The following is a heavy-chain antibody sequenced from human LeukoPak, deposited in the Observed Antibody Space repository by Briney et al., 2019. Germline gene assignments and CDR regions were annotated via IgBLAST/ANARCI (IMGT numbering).Heavy chain of an antibody. CDR1: GFTFSSYA. J-gene: IGHJ4*02. CDR3: ARRRDGYNVHIDY. Sequence: GGSLRLSCAASGFTFSSYAMSWVRQAPGKGLEWVSAISGSGGSTYYADSVKGRFTISRDNSKNTLYLQMNSLRAEDTAVYYCARRRDGYNVHIDYWGQGTLVTVSS. D-gene: IGHD5-24*01. V-gene: IGHV3-23*01. CDR2: ISGSGGST.